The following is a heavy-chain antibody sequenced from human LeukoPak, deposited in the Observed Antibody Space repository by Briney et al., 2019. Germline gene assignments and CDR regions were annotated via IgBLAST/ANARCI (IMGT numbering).Heavy chain of an antibody. CDR2: IYYSGST. V-gene: IGHV4-59*01. CDR1: GGSISSYS. D-gene: IGHD6-13*01. CDR3: ARDTTTYSSSWPDAFDI. Sequence: SETLSLTCTVSGGSISSYSWSWIRQPPGKGLEWIGNIYYSGSTNYNPSLKSRVTISVDTSKNQFSLKLSSVTAADTAVYYCARDTTTYSSSWPDAFDIWGQGTMVTVSS. J-gene: IGHJ3*02.